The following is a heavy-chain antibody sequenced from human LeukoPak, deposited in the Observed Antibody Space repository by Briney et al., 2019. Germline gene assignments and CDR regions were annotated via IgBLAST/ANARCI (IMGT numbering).Heavy chain of an antibody. CDR1: GYTFTSYD. V-gene: IGHV1-8*01. Sequence: ASVKVSCKASGYTFTSYDTNWVRQATGQGLEWTGWMNPNSGNTGYAQKFQGRVTMTRNTSISTAYMELSSLRSEDTAVYYCARYGVPAAQYYFDYWGQGTLVTVSS. J-gene: IGHJ4*02. D-gene: IGHD2-2*01. CDR2: MNPNSGNT. CDR3: ARYGVPAAQYYFDY.